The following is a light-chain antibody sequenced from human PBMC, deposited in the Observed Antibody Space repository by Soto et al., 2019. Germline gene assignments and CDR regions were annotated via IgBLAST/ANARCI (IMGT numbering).Light chain of an antibody. Sequence: QSALTQPPSASGSPGQSVTISCTGSSTDIGGYNFVSWYQQLPGKAPKLIIYEVTKRPSGVPDRLSGSKSGNTASLTVSGLQPEDEAEYYCSSYADRNNFDVFGSGTKVTVL. CDR1: STDIGGYNF. V-gene: IGLV2-8*01. CDR3: SSYADRNNFDV. J-gene: IGLJ1*01. CDR2: EVT.